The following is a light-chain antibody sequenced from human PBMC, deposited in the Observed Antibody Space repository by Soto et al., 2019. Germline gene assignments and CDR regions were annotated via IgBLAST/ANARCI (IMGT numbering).Light chain of an antibody. CDR2: EGS. CDR1: SRDIGSYNL. V-gene: IGLV2-23*01. CDR3: CSYADSNTLV. Sequence: QSVLTQPASVSGSPGQSITISCTGTSRDIGSYNLVSWYQQHPGKAPKFIIYEGSKRPSGVSNRFSGSKSGNTASLTISGLQAEDEADYYCCSYADSNTLVFGGGTKLTVL. J-gene: IGLJ3*02.